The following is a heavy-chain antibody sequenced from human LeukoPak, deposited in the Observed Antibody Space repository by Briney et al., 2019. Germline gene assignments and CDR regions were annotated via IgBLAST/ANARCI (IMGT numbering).Heavy chain of an antibody. V-gene: IGHV1-69*13. CDR1: GGTFSSYA. Sequence: SVKVSCKASGGTFSSYAISWVRQAPGQGLEWMGGIIPIFGTANYAQKFQGRVTITADESTSTAYMELSSLRSEDTAVYYCATGLSKWEPLRYNWFDPWGQGTLVTVSS. CDR2: IIPIFGTA. CDR3: ATGLSKWEPLRYNWFDP. D-gene: IGHD1-26*01. J-gene: IGHJ5*02.